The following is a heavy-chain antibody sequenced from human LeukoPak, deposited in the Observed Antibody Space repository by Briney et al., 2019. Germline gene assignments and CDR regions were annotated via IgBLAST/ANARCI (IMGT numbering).Heavy chain of an antibody. CDR1: GFAFTDYA. CDR3: ARGSSSWSFQH. CDR2: INHSGST. V-gene: IGHV4-34*01. D-gene: IGHD6-13*01. Sequence: GSLRLSCAASGFAFTDYAISWIRQPPGKGLEWIGEINHSGSTNYNPSLKSRVTISVDTSKNQFSLKLSSVTAADTAVYYCARGSSSWSFQHWGQGTLVTVSS. J-gene: IGHJ1*01.